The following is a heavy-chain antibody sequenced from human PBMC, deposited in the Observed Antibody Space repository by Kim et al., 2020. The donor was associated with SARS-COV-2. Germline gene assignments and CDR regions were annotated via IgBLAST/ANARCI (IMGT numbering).Heavy chain of an antibody. Sequence: VKGRFTISRDKSKNTLYLQMNSLRAEDTAVYYCARDEAIFGVVITSELMDVWGQGTTVTVSS. CDR3: ARDEAIFGVVITSELMDV. V-gene: IGHV3-30*07. J-gene: IGHJ6*02. D-gene: IGHD3-3*01.